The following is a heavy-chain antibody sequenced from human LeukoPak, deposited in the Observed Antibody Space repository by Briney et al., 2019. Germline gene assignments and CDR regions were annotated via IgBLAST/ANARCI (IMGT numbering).Heavy chain of an antibody. CDR1: GGSISSYY. V-gene: IGHV4-59*08. CDR3: ATDRGSYFNY. Sequence: PSETLSLTCTVSGGSISSYYWSWIRQPPGKGLEWIGYIYYSGSTNCNPSLKSRVTISVDTSKNQFSLKLSSVTAADTAVYYCATDRGSYFNYWGQGTLVTVSS. J-gene: IGHJ4*02. CDR2: IYYSGST. D-gene: IGHD3-16*01.